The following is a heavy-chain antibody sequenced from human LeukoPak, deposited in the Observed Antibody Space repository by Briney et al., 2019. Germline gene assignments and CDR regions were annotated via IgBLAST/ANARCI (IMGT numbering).Heavy chain of an antibody. D-gene: IGHD6-19*01. CDR1: GFIFSDFG. CDR3: AWYSSGWPFDT. J-gene: IGHJ4*02. CDR2: IRSDGSKK. Sequence: GGSLRLSCAASGFIFSDFGMHWVRQAPGKGLEWVAFIRSDGSKKYYADSVKGRFSISRDDSNRTLYLQMTSLRPEDTAFYFCAWYSSGWPFDTWGQGTLVTVSS. V-gene: IGHV3-30*02.